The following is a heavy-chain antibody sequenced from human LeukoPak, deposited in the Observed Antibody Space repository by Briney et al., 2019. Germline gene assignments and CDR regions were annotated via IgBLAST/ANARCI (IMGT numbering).Heavy chain of an antibody. CDR3: ARGFSRFGESTDAFDI. J-gene: IGHJ3*02. CDR1: GYTFTGYY. D-gene: IGHD3-10*01. Sequence: ASVKVSCKASGYTFTGYYMHWVRQAPGQGLEWMGWINPNSGGTNYAQKFQGRVTMTRDTSTSTAYMELRSLRSDDTAVYYCARGFSRFGESTDAFDIWGQGTMVTVSS. V-gene: IGHV1-2*02. CDR2: INPNSGGT.